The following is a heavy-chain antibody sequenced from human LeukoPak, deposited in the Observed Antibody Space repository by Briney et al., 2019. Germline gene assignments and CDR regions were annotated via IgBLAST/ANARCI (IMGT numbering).Heavy chain of an antibody. Sequence: GGSLRLSCAASGFTFSSYGMSWVRQAPGKGLEWVSAISGSGGSTYYADSVKGRFTISRDNSKNTLYLQMNSLRAEDTAVYYCAKVGAGGAAAGQEWDWFDPWGQGTLVTVSS. CDR2: ISGSGGST. V-gene: IGHV3-23*01. J-gene: IGHJ5*02. D-gene: IGHD6-13*01. CDR3: AKVGAGGAAAGQEWDWFDP. CDR1: GFTFSSYG.